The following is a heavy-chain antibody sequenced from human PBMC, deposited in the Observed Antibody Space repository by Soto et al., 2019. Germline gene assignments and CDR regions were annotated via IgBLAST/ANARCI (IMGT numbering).Heavy chain of an antibody. CDR2: IYWDDDK. CDR1: GFSLSTSDVG. J-gene: IGHJ4*02. Sequence: SGPTLVNPTQTLTLTCTFSGFSLSTSDVGVGWIRQPPGKALEWLAIIYWDDDKRYSPSLKSRLTITKDTSKNQVVLTVTNMDPVDTATYFCAPSQYSRSSFDYWGQGTRVTVSS. D-gene: IGHD6-6*01. CDR3: APSQYSRSSFDY. V-gene: IGHV2-5*02.